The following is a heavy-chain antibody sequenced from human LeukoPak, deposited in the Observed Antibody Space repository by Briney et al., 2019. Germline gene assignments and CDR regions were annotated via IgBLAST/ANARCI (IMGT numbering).Heavy chain of an antibody. CDR1: GGSISSGSYY. CDR3: ARASYYDFWSGYEFDY. D-gene: IGHD3-3*01. V-gene: IGHV4-61*02. J-gene: IGHJ4*02. CDR2: IYTSGST. Sequence: SETLSLTCTVSGGSISSGSYYWSWIRQPAGKGLEWIGRIYTSGSTNYNPSLKSRVTISVDTSKNQFSLKLSSVTAADTAVYYCARASYYDFWSGYEFDYWGQGTLVTVSS.